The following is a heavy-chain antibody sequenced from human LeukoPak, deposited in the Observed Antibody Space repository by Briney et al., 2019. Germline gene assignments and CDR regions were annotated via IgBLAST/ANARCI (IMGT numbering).Heavy chain of an antibody. V-gene: IGHV1-2*04. CDR2: INPNSGGT. D-gene: IGHD3-16*01. J-gene: IGHJ6*02. CDR3: ARGGPTHLGVPRPDCYYYGMDV. Sequence: ASVKVSCKASGYTFTGYYMHWVRQAPGQGLEWMGWINPNSGGTNYAQKFQGWVTMTRDTSISTAYMELSRLRSDDTAVYYCARGGPTHLGVPRPDCYYYGMDVWGQGTTVTVSS. CDR1: GYTFTGYY.